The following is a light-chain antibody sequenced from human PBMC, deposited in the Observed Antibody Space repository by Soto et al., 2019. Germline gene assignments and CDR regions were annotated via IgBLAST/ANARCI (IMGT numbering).Light chain of an antibody. Sequence: IVLTQSPATLSLSPGERATLSCRASQSVSSYLAWYQQKPGQAPRLLIYDASNRATGIPARFSGSGSGTDFTLTISSLEPEDFAVYYCQQRSNWPQITFGQGTRLENK. J-gene: IGKJ5*01. V-gene: IGKV3-11*01. CDR2: DAS. CDR3: QQRSNWPQIT. CDR1: QSVSSY.